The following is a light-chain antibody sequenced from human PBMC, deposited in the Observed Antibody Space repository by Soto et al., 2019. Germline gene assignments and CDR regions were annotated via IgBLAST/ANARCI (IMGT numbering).Light chain of an antibody. V-gene: IGKV3-11*01. CDR1: QSVSSY. Sequence: EIVLTQSPATLSLSPGERATLSCRASQSVSSYLAWYQHKPGQAPRLLIYDASNRATGIPARFSGSCSGTDFLPISSSLEPDDFAVYYCQRRSNWPQTFGQGTKVDIK. J-gene: IGKJ1*01. CDR3: QRRSNWPQT. CDR2: DAS.